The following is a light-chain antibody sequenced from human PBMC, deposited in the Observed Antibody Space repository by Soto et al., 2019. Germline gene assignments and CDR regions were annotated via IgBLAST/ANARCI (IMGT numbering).Light chain of an antibody. CDR2: DVR. Sequence: QSVLTQPASVSGSPGQSITISCTGTSSDFGGYNYVSWYQHHPGKSPKLIIYDVRNRPSGVSNPFSVSKSGNTASLTISGLQPDDESDYYCSSYTTSDTRQIIFGTGTKVTGL. CDR1: SSDFGGYNY. V-gene: IGLV2-14*03. CDR3: SSYTTSDTRQII. J-gene: IGLJ1*01.